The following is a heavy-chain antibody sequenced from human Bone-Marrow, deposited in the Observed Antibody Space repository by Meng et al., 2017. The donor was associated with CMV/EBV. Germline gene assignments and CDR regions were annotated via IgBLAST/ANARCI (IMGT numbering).Heavy chain of an antibody. V-gene: IGHV1-46*01. CDR2: INPSGGST. D-gene: IGHD3-3*01. J-gene: IGHJ4*02. CDR1: GYTFTSYY. Sequence: ASVKVSCKASGYTFTSYYMHWVRQAPGQGLEWMGIINPSGGSTSYAQKFQGRVTMTRDTSTSTVYMELGSLRSEDTAVYYCARGSSPVGVVIIPSDFDYWGQGTLVTVSS. CDR3: ARGSSPVGVVIIPSDFDY.